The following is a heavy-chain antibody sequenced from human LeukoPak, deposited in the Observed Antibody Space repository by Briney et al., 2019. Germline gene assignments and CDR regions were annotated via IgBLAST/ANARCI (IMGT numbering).Heavy chain of an antibody. CDR3: ATIFGSYGAFDI. CDR2: ISSSSSYI. J-gene: IGHJ3*02. CDR1: GFTFSSYS. V-gene: IGHV3-21*01. D-gene: IGHD1-26*01. Sequence: GGSLRLSCAASGFTFSSYSMNWVRQAPGKGPEWVSSISSSSSYIYYADSVKGRFTISRDNAKNSLYLQMNSLRAEDTAVYYCATIFGSYGAFDIWGQGTMVTVSS.